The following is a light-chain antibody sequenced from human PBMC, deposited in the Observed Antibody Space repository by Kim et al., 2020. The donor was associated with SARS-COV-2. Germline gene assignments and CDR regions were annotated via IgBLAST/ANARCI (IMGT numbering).Light chain of an antibody. CDR1: SAIIGSKT. Sequence: GARGTITGSGSSAIIGSKTVNGYQQFPKTAPKLLIYTDKQRRSGVPDRFSGYKSGTSASLAISGLQSEDEADYYCVAWDDSLNGVVFGGGTQLTVL. CDR3: VAWDDSLNGVV. J-gene: IGLJ2*01. V-gene: IGLV1-44*01. CDR2: TDK.